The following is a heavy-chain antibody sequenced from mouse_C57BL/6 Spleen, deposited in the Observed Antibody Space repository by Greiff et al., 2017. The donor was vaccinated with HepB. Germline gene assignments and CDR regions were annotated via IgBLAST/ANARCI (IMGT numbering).Heavy chain of an antibody. CDR3: ARDHDGYSLYAMDY. CDR1: GFTFSDYY. Sequence: DVKLVESEGGLVQPGSSMKLSCTASGFTFSDYYMAWVRQVPEKGLEWVANINYDGSSTYYLDSLKSRFIISRDNAKNILYLQMSSLKSEDTATYYCARDHDGYSLYAMDYWGQGTSVTVSS. V-gene: IGHV5-16*01. CDR2: INYDGSST. D-gene: IGHD2-3*01. J-gene: IGHJ4*01.